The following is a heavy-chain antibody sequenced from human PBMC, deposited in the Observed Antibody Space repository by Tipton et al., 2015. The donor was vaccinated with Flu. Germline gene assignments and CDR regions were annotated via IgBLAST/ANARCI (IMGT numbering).Heavy chain of an antibody. D-gene: IGHD5-24*01. V-gene: IGHV4-59*01. CDR1: GASTSTYY. CDR3: ASKDMATSPSYGMDV. CDR2: VHYSGST. J-gene: IGHJ6*02. Sequence: ILSLTCTVTGASTSTYYWSWIRQPPGKGLEWIGYVHYSGSTNYNPSLRSRVTISADTSKNQFSLKMISVTAADTAIYYCASKDMATSPSYGMDVWGQGTTVTVSS.